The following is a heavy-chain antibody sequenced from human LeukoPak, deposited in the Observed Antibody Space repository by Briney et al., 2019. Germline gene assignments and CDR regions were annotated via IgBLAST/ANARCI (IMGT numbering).Heavy chain of an antibody. Sequence: GGSLRLSCAASAFTFSSYAMSWVRQAPGKGLEWVSALSSSGYWTSYADSVKGRFTISRDNSKNTLYLQMNSLRAEDTALYYCVKDPYSSSSGGPFAMDVWGQGTTVTVSS. CDR2: LSSSGYWT. J-gene: IGHJ6*02. CDR3: VKDPYSSSSGGPFAMDV. CDR1: AFTFSSYA. V-gene: IGHV3-23*01. D-gene: IGHD6-6*01.